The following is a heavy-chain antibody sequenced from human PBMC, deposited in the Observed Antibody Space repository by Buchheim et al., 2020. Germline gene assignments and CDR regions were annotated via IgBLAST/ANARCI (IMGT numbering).Heavy chain of an antibody. Sequence: QVQLQESGPGLVKPSETLSLTCTVSGGSVSSGSYYWSWIRQPPGKGLEWIGYIYYSGSTNYNPSLKSRVTISVDTSKNQFSLKLSSVTAADTAVYYCARTGTTDYYYYGMDVWGQGTT. CDR1: GGSVSSGSYY. J-gene: IGHJ6*02. CDR2: IYYSGST. CDR3: ARTGTTDYYYYGMDV. V-gene: IGHV4-61*01. D-gene: IGHD1-7*01.